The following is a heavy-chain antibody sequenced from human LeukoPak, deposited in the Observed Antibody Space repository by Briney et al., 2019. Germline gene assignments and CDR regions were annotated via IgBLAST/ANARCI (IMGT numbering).Heavy chain of an antibody. CDR1: GGSISSSSYY. Sequence: SETLSLTCTVSGGSISSSSYYWGWIRQPPGKGLEWIGSIYYSGSTYYNPSLKSRVTISVDTSKNQFSLKLSSVTAADTAVYYCARVLGTMVRGVEYYFDYWGQGTLVTVSS. CDR2: IYYSGST. CDR3: ARVLGTMVRGVEYYFDY. V-gene: IGHV4-39*07. J-gene: IGHJ4*02. D-gene: IGHD3-10*01.